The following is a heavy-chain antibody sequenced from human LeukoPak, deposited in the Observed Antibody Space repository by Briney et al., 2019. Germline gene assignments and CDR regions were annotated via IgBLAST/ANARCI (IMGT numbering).Heavy chain of an antibody. D-gene: IGHD6-6*01. CDR2: IKQDGSEK. CDR1: GFTFSTYW. V-gene: IGHV3-7*01. Sequence: GGSLRLSCAASGFTFSTYWMSRVRQAPGKGLEWVANIKQDGSEKYYVDSVKGRFTISRDNAKNSLYLQMSSLRADDTAVYYCARDLPTGSDYFDYWGQGTLVTVSS. J-gene: IGHJ4*02. CDR3: ARDLPTGSDYFDY.